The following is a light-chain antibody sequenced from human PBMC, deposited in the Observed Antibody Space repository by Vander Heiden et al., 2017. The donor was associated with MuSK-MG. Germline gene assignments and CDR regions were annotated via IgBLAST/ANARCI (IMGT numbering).Light chain of an antibody. CDR1: QSISGY. V-gene: IGKV1-39*01. CDR2: AAS. J-gene: IGKJ5*01. CDR3: QQSYSTSIT. Sequence: DIQLTPSPSSLSASVGDRVTITCRASQSISGYLNWYQQKPGKAPKLLIYAASSLQSGVPSRFSGSGSGTDFTLTISSLQPEDFATYYCQQSYSTSITFGQGTRLEIK.